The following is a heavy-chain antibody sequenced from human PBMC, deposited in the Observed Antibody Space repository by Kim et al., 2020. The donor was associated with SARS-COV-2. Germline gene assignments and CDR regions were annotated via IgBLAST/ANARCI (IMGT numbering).Heavy chain of an antibody. J-gene: IGHJ6*01. Sequence: GGSLRLSCEAAGFTFSNYGMHWVRQAPGKGLEWVAIISSDGSNKYYGDSVKGRFTISRDNSRNTLYLQMNSLRAEDTAVYYCAKVFEDCTGGVCRFQYY. CDR3: AKVFEDCTGGVCRFQYY. CDR1: GFTFSNYG. D-gene: IGHD2-8*02. V-gene: IGHV3-30*18. CDR2: ISSDGSNK.